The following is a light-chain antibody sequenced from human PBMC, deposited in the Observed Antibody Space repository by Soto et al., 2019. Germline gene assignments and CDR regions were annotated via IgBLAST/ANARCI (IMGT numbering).Light chain of an antibody. Sequence: VMSQSPATLSLSPGARATLSCRASQSVGSDLVWYRQKPGQAPRLLIFGAANRATGVPDRFSGSGSGPVFTLACSSRLSAELAVVYCRQQHHRPRTFGQGTKVDIK. CDR3: RQQHHRPRT. V-gene: IGKV3-15*01. CDR2: GAA. J-gene: IGKJ1*01. CDR1: QSVGSD.